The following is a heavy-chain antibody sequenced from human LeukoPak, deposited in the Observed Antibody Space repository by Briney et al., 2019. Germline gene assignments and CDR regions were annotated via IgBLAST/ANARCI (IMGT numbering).Heavy chain of an antibody. CDR3: ARSPPTYYDFWSGPKNNWFNP. J-gene: IGHJ5*02. CDR1: GGSISSYY. D-gene: IGHD3-3*01. V-gene: IGHV4-4*07. CDR2: IYTSGST. Sequence: SETLSLTCTVSGGSISSYYWSWIRQPAGKGLEWFGRIYTSGSTNYNPSLKSRVTMSVDTSKNQFSLKLSSVTAADTAVYYCARSPPTYYDFWSGPKNNWFNPWGQGTLVTVSS.